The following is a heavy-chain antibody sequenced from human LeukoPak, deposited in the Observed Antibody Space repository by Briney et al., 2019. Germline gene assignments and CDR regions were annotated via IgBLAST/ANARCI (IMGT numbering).Heavy chain of an antibody. Sequence: SETLSLTCTVSGGSISSYYWSWIRQPPGKGLEWIGYIYYSGSTNYNPSLKSRVTISVDTSKNQFSLKLSSVTAADTAVYYCARRGYSCGFDYWGQGTLVTVSS. D-gene: IGHD5-18*01. CDR2: IYYSGST. CDR1: GGSISSYY. CDR3: ARRGYSCGFDY. V-gene: IGHV4-59*01. J-gene: IGHJ4*02.